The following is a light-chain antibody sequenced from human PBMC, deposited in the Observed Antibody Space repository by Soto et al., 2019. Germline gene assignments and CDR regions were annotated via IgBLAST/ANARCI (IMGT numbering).Light chain of an antibody. CDR3: QQCVNWPPIT. CDR2: DAS. CDR1: QSVSRY. J-gene: IGKJ5*01. Sequence: EIVLTQSPATLSLSPGERATLYCRASQSVSRYLAWYQQRRGQPPRLIIYDASERAPGIPARFSGSGSGTDFTLTISSLEPEDFAVYYCQQCVNWPPITFGQGTRLEIK. V-gene: IGKV3-11*01.